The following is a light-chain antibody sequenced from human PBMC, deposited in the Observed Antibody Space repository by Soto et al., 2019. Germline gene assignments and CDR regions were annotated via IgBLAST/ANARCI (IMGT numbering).Light chain of an antibody. CDR1: QSVSNW. CDR3: QHYNSYSYT. Sequence: DIQMTQSPSTLSASVGDRVTITCRASQSVSNWLAWYQQEPGKAPKLLIYDASTLESGVPSRFSGSGSGTEFTLTISSLQPDDFTTYYCQHYNSYSYTFGQGTKLEIK. CDR2: DAS. J-gene: IGKJ2*01. V-gene: IGKV1-5*01.